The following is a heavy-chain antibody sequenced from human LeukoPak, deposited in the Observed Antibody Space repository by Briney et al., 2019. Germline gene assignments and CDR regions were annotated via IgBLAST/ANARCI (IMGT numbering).Heavy chain of an antibody. J-gene: IGHJ3*02. D-gene: IGHD6-19*01. CDR2: IYYSGST. Sequence: PSETLSLTCAVYGGSISSYYWSWIRQPPGKGLEWIGYIYYSGSTNYNPSLKSRVTISVDTSKNQFSLKLSSVTAADTAVYYCASSSGWNAFDIWGQGTMVTVSS. CDR1: GGSISSYY. CDR3: ASSSGWNAFDI. V-gene: IGHV4-59*01.